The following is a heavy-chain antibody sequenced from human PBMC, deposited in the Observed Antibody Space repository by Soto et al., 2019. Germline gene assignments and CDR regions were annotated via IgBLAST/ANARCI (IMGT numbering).Heavy chain of an antibody. J-gene: IGHJ4*02. D-gene: IGHD4-17*01. V-gene: IGHV3-74*01. CDR3: ARGGAYGDYRSDY. CDR1: GFNFSVYW. CDR2: INSDGSYA. Sequence: EVQLVESGGGLVQPGGSLRLSCAASGFNFSVYWMHWVRQAPGKGLVWVSRINSDGSYASSADSVKGRLTISRDNDKNTLYLQLNSLRAEDTAVYYCARGGAYGDYRSDYWGQGTLVTVSS.